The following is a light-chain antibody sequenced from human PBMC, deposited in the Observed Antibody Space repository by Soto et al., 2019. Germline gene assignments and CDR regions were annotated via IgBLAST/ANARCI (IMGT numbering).Light chain of an antibody. CDR3: QQYDDWPRT. V-gene: IGKV3-15*01. CDR1: QSVRHY. Sequence: EIVMTQSPVTLSVSPGEGANFSCRASQSVRHYLAWYQQKPGQAPRLLIYHTSNRATGVPARFSGGGSGTEFSLSISSLQSEDFALYYGQQYDDWPRTFGQGTTVDVK. CDR2: HTS. J-gene: IGKJ1*01.